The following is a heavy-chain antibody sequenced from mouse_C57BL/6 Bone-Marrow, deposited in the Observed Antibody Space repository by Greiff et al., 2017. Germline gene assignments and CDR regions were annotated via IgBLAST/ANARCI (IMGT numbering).Heavy chain of an antibody. CDR3: ARGRVPWFAY. CDR2: ISSGGSYT. J-gene: IGHJ3*01. CDR1: GFTFSSYG. D-gene: IGHD3-3*01. V-gene: IGHV5-6*01. Sequence: EVKLVESGGDLVKPGGSLKLSCAASGFTFSSYGMSWVRQTPDKRLEWVATISSGGSYTYYPDSVKGRFTISRDNAKNTLYLQMSSLKSEDTAMYYCARGRVPWFAYWGQGTLVTVSA.